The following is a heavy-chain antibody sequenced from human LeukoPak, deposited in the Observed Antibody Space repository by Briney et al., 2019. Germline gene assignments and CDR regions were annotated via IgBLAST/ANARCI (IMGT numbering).Heavy chain of an antibody. CDR3: ARGLPRYSSSWYDGYYYYYMDV. V-gene: IGHV1-46*02. CDR1: GGTFKNYA. D-gene: IGHD6-13*01. CDR2: INPSGGST. J-gene: IGHJ6*03. Sequence: GASVKVSCKASGGTFKNYAISWVRQAPGQGLEWMGIINPSGGSTSYAQKFQGRVTMTRDMSTSTVYMELSRLRSDDTAVYYCARGLPRYSSSWYDGYYYYYMDVWGKGTTVTISS.